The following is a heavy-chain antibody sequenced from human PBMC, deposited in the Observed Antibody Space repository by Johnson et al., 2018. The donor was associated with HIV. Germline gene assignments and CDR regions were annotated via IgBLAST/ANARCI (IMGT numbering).Heavy chain of an antibody. Sequence: VQLVESGGGLVQPGRSLRLSCVASGFIFDAYAMHWVRQVPGKGLEWVSIISWNNDHIAYADSVKGRFTISSDNAKNSLYLQMNSLRPEDTALYYCVKDKEGYCSSTSGYGAFDIWGQGTMVTVSS. CDR2: ISWNNDHI. D-gene: IGHD2-2*01. CDR1: GFIFDAYA. CDR3: VKDKEGYCSSTSGYGAFDI. V-gene: IGHV3-9*01. J-gene: IGHJ3*02.